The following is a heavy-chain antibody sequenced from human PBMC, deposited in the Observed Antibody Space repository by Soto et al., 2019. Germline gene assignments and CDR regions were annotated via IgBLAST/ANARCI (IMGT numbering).Heavy chain of an antibody. CDR2: MYHSGTT. J-gene: IGHJ4*02. CDR3: ARVALGPIDY. CDR1: NYSISSGYY. Sequence: LSLTCTVSNYSISSGYYWGWIRQSPGEGLEWIVSMYHSGTTYYNPPLKSRVTISIDTSKNQFSLKLTSVTSADTAVYFCARVALGPIDYWGQGTLVTVSS. D-gene: IGHD3-3*01. V-gene: IGHV4-38-2*02.